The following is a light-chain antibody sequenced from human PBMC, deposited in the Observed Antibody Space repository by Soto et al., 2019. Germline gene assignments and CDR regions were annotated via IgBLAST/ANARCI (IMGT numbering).Light chain of an antibody. J-gene: IGLJ1*01. CDR1: SSNIGAGYD. CDR3: QSYDSSLSGYV. CDR2: GNS. Sequence: QSALTQPPPVSGAPGQRVTISCTGSSSNIGAGYDVHWYQQLPGTAPKLLIYGNSNRPSGVPDRFSGSKSGTSASLAITGLQAEDEADYYCQSYDSSLSGYVFGTGTKVTVL. V-gene: IGLV1-40*01.